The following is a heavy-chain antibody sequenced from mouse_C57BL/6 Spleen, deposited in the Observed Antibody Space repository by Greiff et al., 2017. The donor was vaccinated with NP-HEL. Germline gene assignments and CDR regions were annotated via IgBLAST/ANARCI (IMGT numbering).Heavy chain of an antibody. V-gene: IGHV7-3*01. CDR2: IRNKANGYTT. CDR3: ARSPYDYFDY. CDR1: GFTFTDYY. Sequence: EVKRVESGGGLVQPGGSLSLSCAASGFTFTDYYMSWVRQPPGKALEWLGFIRNKANGYTTEYSASVKGRFTISRDNSQSILYLQMNALRAEDSATYYCARSPYDYFDYWGQGTTLTVSS. J-gene: IGHJ2*01.